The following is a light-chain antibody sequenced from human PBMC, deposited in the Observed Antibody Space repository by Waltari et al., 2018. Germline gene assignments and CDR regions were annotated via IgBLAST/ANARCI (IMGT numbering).Light chain of an antibody. CDR2: GAS. Sequence: EIVLTQSPGTLSLSLGERATVSRRASQSVSRALAWYQQKPGHAPRLLIYGASTRATGIPDRFSGSCSGTDFSLTISRLEPDDFAVYYCQHYLRLPVTFGQGTTVEI. CDR1: QSVSRA. J-gene: IGKJ1*01. CDR3: QHYLRLPVT. V-gene: IGKV3-20*01.